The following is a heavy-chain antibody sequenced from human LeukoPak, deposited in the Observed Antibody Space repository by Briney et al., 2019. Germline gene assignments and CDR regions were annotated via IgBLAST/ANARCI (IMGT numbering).Heavy chain of an antibody. D-gene: IGHD5-18*01. CDR1: GFSFSTSAAG. Sequence: SGPTLVKPTQTLTLTCTFSGFSFSTSAAGVGWIRQPPGKALEWPALISWDDTKHYSPSLKSRLTITKDTSKNQVVLIMTNMDPVDTATYYCAHRSRGYGYGIDYWGQGALVTVSS. CDR2: ISWDDTK. V-gene: IGHV2-5*02. J-gene: IGHJ4*02. CDR3: AHRSRGYGYGIDY.